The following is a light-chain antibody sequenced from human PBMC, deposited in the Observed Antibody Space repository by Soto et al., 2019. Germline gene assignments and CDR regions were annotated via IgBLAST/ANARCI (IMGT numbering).Light chain of an antibody. Sequence: QSVLTQPPSVSGSPGQSVTISCTGTSSDVGSYNRVSWYQQPPGTAPKLMIYEVSNRPSGVPDRFSESKSGNTASLAISGLQAEDEADSSCSSYTSSSTFVVFGGGTKLTVL. CDR2: EVS. CDR3: SSYTSSSTFVV. CDR1: SSDVGSYNR. J-gene: IGLJ2*01. V-gene: IGLV2-18*02.